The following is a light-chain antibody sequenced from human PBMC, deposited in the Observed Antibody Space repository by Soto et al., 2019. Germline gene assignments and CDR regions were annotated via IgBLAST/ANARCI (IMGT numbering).Light chain of an antibody. Sequence: EIVLTQSPGTLSLSPGEGATLSCRASQSVGGTFLAWYQQKGGQAPRLLIHGASNRATGIRDRFSGSGSGTDFTLTISRLEPEDFAVYYCQQYGGSPRTFGQGTKVEVK. CDR3: QQYGGSPRT. V-gene: IGKV3-20*01. J-gene: IGKJ1*01. CDR2: GAS. CDR1: QSVGGTF.